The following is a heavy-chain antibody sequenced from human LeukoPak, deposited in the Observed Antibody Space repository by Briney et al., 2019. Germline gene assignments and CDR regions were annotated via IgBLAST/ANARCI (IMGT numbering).Heavy chain of an antibody. Sequence: GSLRLSCAASGFTFSDYAITWVRQAPGKGLEWVSAISCSGGSTYYADSVKGRFTISRDNSKNTLYLQMNSLRAEDTAVYYCATSSHPYYYDSSGYYWGYFDYWGQGTLVTVTS. CDR3: ATSSHPYYYDSSGYYWGYFDY. V-gene: IGHV3-23*01. D-gene: IGHD3-22*01. J-gene: IGHJ4*02. CDR1: GFTFSDYA. CDR2: ISCSGGST.